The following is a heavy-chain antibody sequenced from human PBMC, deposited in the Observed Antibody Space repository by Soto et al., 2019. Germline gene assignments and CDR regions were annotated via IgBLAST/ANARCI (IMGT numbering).Heavy chain of an antibody. CDR2: IGNGGDGI. J-gene: IGHJ4*02. D-gene: IGHD4-17*01. Sequence: EVHLLESGGGLVQPGGSLRLSCAASGFTFSNYAMKWVRQAPGKGLEWVSVIGNGGDGIHYADSVKGRFTISRDNSKNTVNLQMNSLIAEDTAVYYCATYGQHLMDSWGQGTLVTVSS. CDR1: GFTFSNYA. CDR3: ATYGQHLMDS. V-gene: IGHV3-23*01.